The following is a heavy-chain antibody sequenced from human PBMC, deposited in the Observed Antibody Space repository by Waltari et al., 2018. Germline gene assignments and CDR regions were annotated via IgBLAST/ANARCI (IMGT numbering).Heavy chain of an antibody. D-gene: IGHD3-10*01. CDR1: GYTFTGYY. CDR3: ARGLWFGEPMDV. J-gene: IGHJ6*03. CDR2: INPNSGGT. V-gene: IGHV1-2*06. Sequence: QVQLVQSGAEVKKPGASVKVSCKASGYTFTGYYLHWVRPAPGQGLEWMGRINPNSGGTNYAQKFQGRVTRTRDTSISTAYMELSRLGSDDTAVYYCARGLWFGEPMDVWGKGTTVTVSS.